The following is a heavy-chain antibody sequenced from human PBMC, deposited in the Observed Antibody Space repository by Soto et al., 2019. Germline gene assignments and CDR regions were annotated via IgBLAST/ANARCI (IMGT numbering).Heavy chain of an antibody. Sequence: ASVKVACQPSGGTFSTPAISSLPQAPGQGLEWVGGIIPIFGTANYAEKLQRRVTITADESTSKDYMELRRLRSEDNDVYYCGRAXIVVAGSPSYYYCYCRDVWGQGTTVTVS. CDR1: GGTFSTPA. V-gene: IGHV1-69*13. J-gene: IGHJ6*01. D-gene: IGHD3-22*01. CDR3: GRAXIVVAGSPSYYYCYCRDV. CDR2: IIPIFGTA.